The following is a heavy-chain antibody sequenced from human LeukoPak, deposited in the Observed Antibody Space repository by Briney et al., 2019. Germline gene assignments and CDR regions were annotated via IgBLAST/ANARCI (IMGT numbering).Heavy chain of an antibody. CDR2: IYSGGST. D-gene: IGHD3-22*01. CDR3: ASCYYDSSGYYYFDY. CDR1: GFTVSSNY. V-gene: IGHV3-66*01. Sequence: GGSLRLSCAASGFTVSSNYMSWVRQAPGKGLEWVSVIYSGGSTYYADSVKGRFTISRGNSKNTLYLQMNSLRAEDTAVYYCASCYYDSSGYYYFDYWGQGTLVAVSS. J-gene: IGHJ4*02.